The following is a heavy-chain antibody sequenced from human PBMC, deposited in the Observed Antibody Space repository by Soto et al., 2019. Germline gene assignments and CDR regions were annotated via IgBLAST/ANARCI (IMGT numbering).Heavy chain of an antibody. Sequence: GGSLRLSCAASGFTFDDYAMHWVRQAPGKGLEWVSGISWNSGSIGYADSVKGRFTISRDNAKNSLYLQMNSLRAEDTALYYCAKDTVAGTRGHGMDVWGQGTTVTVSS. D-gene: IGHD6-19*01. J-gene: IGHJ6*02. CDR3: AKDTVAGTRGHGMDV. V-gene: IGHV3-9*01. CDR1: GFTFDDYA. CDR2: ISWNSGSI.